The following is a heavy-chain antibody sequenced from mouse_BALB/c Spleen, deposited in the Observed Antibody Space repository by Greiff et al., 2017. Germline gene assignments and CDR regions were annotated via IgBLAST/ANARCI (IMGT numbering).Heavy chain of an antibody. CDR1: GFSLTSYG. CDR2: IWAGGST. CDR3: ARDPTARATGFAY. V-gene: IGHV2-9*02. D-gene: IGHD3-2*01. Sequence: VQLKESGPGLVAPSQSLSITCTVSGFSLTSYGVHWVRQPPGKGLEWLGVIWAGGSTNYNSALMSRLSISKDNSKSQVFLKMNSLQTDDTAMYYCARDPTARATGFAYWGQGTLVTVSA. J-gene: IGHJ3*01.